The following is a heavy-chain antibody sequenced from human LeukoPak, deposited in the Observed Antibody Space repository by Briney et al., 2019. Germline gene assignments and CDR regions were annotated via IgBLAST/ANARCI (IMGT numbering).Heavy chain of an antibody. V-gene: IGHV4-39*01. D-gene: IGHD3-10*01. CDR3: ARRSTYYYGSGKTAHFDP. CDR1: GGSISSSSYY. CDR2: IYYSGST. J-gene: IGHJ5*02. Sequence: SETLSLTCTVSGGSISSSSYYWGWIRQPPGKGLEWIGSIYYSGSTYYNPSLKSRVTISVDTSKNQFSLKLSSVTAADTAVYYCARRSTYYYGSGKTAHFDPWGQGTLVTVSS.